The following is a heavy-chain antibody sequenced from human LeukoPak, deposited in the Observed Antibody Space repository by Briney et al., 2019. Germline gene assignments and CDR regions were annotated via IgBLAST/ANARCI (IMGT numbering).Heavy chain of an antibody. D-gene: IGHD3-22*01. CDR2: INAGNGNT. CDR1: GYTFTSYA. CDR3: ARSSGYYLPNFDY. V-gene: IGHV1-3*01. J-gene: IGHJ4*02. Sequence: GASVKVSCKASGYTFTSYAMHWVRRAPGQRLEWMGWINAGNGNTKYSQKFQGRVTITRDTSASTAYMELSSLRSEDTAVYYCARSSGYYLPNFDYWGQGTLVTVSS.